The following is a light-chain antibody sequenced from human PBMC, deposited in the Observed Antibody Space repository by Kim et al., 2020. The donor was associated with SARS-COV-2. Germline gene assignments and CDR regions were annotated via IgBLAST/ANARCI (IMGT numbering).Light chain of an antibody. J-gene: IGKJ5*01. CDR2: GAS. CDR3: QQYGSSPIT. Sequence: EIVLTQSPGTLSLSPGERATLSCRASQSVSSSYLAWYQRKPGQAPRLRIYGASSRATGIPDRFSGSGSGTDFTLTISRLDPEDFAVYYCQQYGSSPITFGQGTRLEIK. V-gene: IGKV3-20*01. CDR1: QSVSSSY.